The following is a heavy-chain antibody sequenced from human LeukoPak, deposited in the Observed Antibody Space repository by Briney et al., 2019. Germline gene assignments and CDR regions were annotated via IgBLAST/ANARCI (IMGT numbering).Heavy chain of an antibody. D-gene: IGHD6-19*01. CDR1: GGSISSYY. CDR2: IYYSGST. CDR3: AVSGYSSGWYPYYFDY. Sequence: SETLSLTCTVSGGSISSYYWSWIRRPPGKGLEWIGYIYYSGSTNYNPSLKSRVTISVDTSKNQFSLKLSSVTAADTAVYYCAVSGYSSGWYPYYFDYWGQGTLVTVSS. V-gene: IGHV4-59*01. J-gene: IGHJ4*02.